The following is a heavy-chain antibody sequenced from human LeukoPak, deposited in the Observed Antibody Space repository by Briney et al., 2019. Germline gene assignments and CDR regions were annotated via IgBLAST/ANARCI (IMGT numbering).Heavy chain of an antibody. CDR1: GFPLSNYA. Sequence: GGSLRLSCAASGFPLSNYAMNWVRQAPGKGLEWVSSISESGDKTDYADSVRGRFTISRDNSQNTLYLQMNSLRVEDTALYYCAKQWVDCWGQGTLVTVSS. CDR3: AKQWVDC. V-gene: IGHV3-23*01. CDR2: ISESGDKT. D-gene: IGHD1-26*01. J-gene: IGHJ4*02.